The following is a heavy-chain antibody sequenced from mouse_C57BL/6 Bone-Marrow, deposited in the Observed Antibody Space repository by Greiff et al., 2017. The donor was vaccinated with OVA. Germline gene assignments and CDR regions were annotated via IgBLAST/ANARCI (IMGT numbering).Heavy chain of an antibody. CDR1: GYTFTSYW. J-gene: IGHJ3*01. Sequence: QVQLKQSGAELAKPGASVKLSCKASGYTFTSYWMHWVKQRPGQGLEWIGYINPSSGYTKYNQKFKDKATLTADKSSSTAYMQLSSLTYEDSAVYYCARSLPLYYYGSSLWFAYWGQGTLVTVSA. D-gene: IGHD1-1*01. CDR3: ARSLPLYYYGSSLWFAY. V-gene: IGHV1-7*01. CDR2: INPSSGYT.